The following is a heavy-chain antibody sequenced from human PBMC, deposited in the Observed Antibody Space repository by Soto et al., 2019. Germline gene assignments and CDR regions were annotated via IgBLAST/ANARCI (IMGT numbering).Heavy chain of an antibody. V-gene: IGHV3-23*01. CDR2: INPSGDRT. Sequence: EVQLSESGGGLVQPGGSLRLSCAASGFTFSSYSMSWVRQAPGKGLEWVSAINPSGDRTYYADSVKGRLTISRDNSKNTFYLQMDSLRAEDTAIYYCAKRPKEGRPVDVWGKGTTVTVSS. CDR3: AKRPKEGRPVDV. D-gene: IGHD6-6*01. J-gene: IGHJ6*04. CDR1: GFTFSSYS.